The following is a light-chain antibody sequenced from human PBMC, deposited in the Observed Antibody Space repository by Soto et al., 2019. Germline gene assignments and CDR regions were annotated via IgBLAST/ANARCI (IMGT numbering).Light chain of an antibody. J-gene: IGKJ5*01. V-gene: IGKV3-11*01. CDR3: QQRTLRPVA. CDR1: HSVNSH. Sequence: GEKDKIYCRTSHSVNSHVAWYQQKPGQAPRLLLYGASTRATGIPARFSGSGSGTHSTLIIGLLVAADSAVHYLQQRTLRPVAFAPGTRLEIK. CDR2: GAS.